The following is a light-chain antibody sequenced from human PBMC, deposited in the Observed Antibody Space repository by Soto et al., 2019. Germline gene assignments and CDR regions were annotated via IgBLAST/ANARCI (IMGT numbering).Light chain of an antibody. CDR1: QSVSSSY. CDR2: GAS. CDR3: QQYGSSPTWT. V-gene: IGKV3-20*01. J-gene: IGKJ1*01. Sequence: ESVLTQSPGTLSLSPGERATLSCRASQSVSSSYLAWYQQKPGQAPRLLIYGASTRATGIPDRFSGSGSGTDFTLTISRLEPDDSAVYYCQQYGSSPTWTFXQGTKVDIK.